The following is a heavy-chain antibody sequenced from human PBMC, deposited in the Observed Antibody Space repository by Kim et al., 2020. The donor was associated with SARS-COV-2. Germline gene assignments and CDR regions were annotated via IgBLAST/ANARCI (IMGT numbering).Heavy chain of an antibody. CDR3: ARDDKSVATIMLYYDHY. V-gene: IGHV3-7*01. CDR2: IKQDGGEK. Sequence: GGSLRLSCAASGFTFSTSWMSWVRQAPGKGLEWVANIKQDGGEKHYADSVKGRFTISRDNSKNSLYLQMNSLRVEDTAVYYCARDDKSVATIMLYYDHY. CDR1: GFTFSTSW. J-gene: IGHJ6*01. D-gene: IGHD5-12*01.